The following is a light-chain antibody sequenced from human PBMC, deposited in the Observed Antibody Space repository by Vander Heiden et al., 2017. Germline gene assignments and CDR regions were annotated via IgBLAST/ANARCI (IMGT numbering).Light chain of an antibody. J-gene: IGKJ2*01. CDR3: QHYGSSHYT. CDR1: QSVSGSY. V-gene: IGKV3-20*01. CDR2: GAS. Sequence: EIVLRQSPGTLSLSPGERATLSCRASQSVSGSYLAWYQQKPGQAPRLLIYGASSRATDIPDRFSGSGSGTDFTLTISRLEPEDFAVYYCQHYGSSHYTFGEGTKLEIK.